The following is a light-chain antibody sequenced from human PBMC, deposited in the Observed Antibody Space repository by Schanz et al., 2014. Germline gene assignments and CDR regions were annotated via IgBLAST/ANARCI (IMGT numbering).Light chain of an antibody. CDR1: SSDVGTFNY. CDR3: SSNGGVNIYV. CDR2: GVS. Sequence: QSALTQPASVSGSPGQSITLSCTGTSSDVGTFNYVSWYQQSPGKAPKLMIYGVSNRPSGVSNRFSGSKSGNTASLTISGLQAEDEADYYCSSNGGVNIYVFGTGTKLTVL. V-gene: IGLV2-14*01. J-gene: IGLJ1*01.